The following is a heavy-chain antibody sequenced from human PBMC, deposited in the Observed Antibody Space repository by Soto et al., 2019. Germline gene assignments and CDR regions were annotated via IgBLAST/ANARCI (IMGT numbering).Heavy chain of an antibody. CDR2: IYYSGST. V-gene: IGHV4-61*01. CDR1: GGSVSSGSYY. CDR3: ARQYGDYVRGAFDI. D-gene: IGHD4-17*01. Sequence: SETLSLTCTVSGGSVSSGSYYWSWIRQPPGKGLEWIGYIYYSGSTNYNPSLKSRVTLSVDTSKNQFSLKLSSVTASDTAVYYCARQYGDYVRGAFDIWGQGTMVTVSS. J-gene: IGHJ3*02.